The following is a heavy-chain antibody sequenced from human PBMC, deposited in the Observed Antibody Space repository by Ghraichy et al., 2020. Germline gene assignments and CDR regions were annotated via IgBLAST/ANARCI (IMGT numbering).Heavy chain of an antibody. CDR1: RFTFTTYW. D-gene: IGHD6-19*01. CDR3: ARDLGSGWYFDY. CDR2: INPDGSQK. V-gene: IGHV3-7*01. J-gene: IGHJ4*02. Sequence: LSLTCAVSRFTFTTYWISWVRQAPGKGLEWVANINPDGSQKYYVDSVKGRFTISRDDAKNSLYLQMNSLRAEDTAVYYCARDLGSGWYFDYWGQGTLVTVSS.